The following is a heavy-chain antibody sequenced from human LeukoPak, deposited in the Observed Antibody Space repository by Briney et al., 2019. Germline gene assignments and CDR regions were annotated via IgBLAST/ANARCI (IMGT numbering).Heavy chain of an antibody. V-gene: IGHV3-48*03. CDR1: GFTFSNYE. Sequence: GGSLRLSCAASGFTFSNYEMNWVRQAPGKGLEWVSYISSSGGTIYYADSVKGRFTISRDNAKNSLYLQMNSLRAEDTAVYYCARAVLYYYYGMDVWGQGTTVTVSS. J-gene: IGHJ6*02. CDR3: ARAVLYYYYGMDV. CDR2: ISSSGGTI.